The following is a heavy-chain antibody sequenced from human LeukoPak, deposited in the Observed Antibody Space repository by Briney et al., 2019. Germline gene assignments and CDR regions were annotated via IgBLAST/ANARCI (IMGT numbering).Heavy chain of an antibody. D-gene: IGHD3-16*02. Sequence: SETLSLTCTVSGGSLSSSSYYWGWVRQPPGKGVEWIGRIYYSGSTYYNPSLKSRVTISVDTSKNQFSLKLSSVTAADTAVYYCARQPLRLGELSSPTFFDYWGQGTLVTVSS. CDR1: GGSLSSSSYY. J-gene: IGHJ4*02. V-gene: IGHV4-39*01. CDR3: ARQPLRLGELSSPTFFDY. CDR2: IYYSGST.